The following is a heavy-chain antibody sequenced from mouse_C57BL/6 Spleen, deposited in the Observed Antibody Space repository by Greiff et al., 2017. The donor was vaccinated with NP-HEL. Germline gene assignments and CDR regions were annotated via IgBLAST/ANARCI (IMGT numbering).Heavy chain of an antibody. CDR1: GYTFTSYW. Sequence: QVQLKQPGAELVKPGASVKLSCKASGYTFTSYWMHWVKQRPGQGLEWIGMIHPNSGSTNYNEKFKSKATLTVDKSSSTAYMQLSSLTSEDSAVYYCARREFYAMDYWGQGTSVTVSS. J-gene: IGHJ4*01. CDR3: ARREFYAMDY. CDR2: IHPNSGST. V-gene: IGHV1-64*01.